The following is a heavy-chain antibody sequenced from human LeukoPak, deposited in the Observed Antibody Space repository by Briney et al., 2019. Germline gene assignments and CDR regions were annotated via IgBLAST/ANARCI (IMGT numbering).Heavy chain of an antibody. CDR1: GGSFSGYY. J-gene: IGHJ6*02. Sequence: PSETLSLTCAVYGGSFSGYYWSWIRQPPGKGLEWIGEINHSGSTNYNPSLKSRVTISVDTSKNQFSLKLSSVTAADTAVYYCARVKSQDFWSGYSMSYYYYYGMDVWGQGTTVTVSS. CDR2: INHSGST. CDR3: ARVKSQDFWSGYSMSYYYYYGMDV. D-gene: IGHD3-3*01. V-gene: IGHV4-34*01.